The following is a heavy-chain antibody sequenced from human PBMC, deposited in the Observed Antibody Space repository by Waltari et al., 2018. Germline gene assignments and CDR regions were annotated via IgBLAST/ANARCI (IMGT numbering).Heavy chain of an antibody. CDR1: GYTFTSYA. D-gene: IGHD3-3*01. CDR2: INAGNGNT. J-gene: IGHJ4*02. CDR3: ARDPPHYDFWSGSPDY. V-gene: IGHV1-3*01. Sequence: QVQLVQSGAEVKKPGASVKVSCKASGYTFTSYAMHWVRQAPGQRLERMGWINAGNGNTKYSQKFQGRVTITRDTSASTAYMELSSLRSEDTAVYYCARDPPHYDFWSGSPDYWGQGTLVTVSS.